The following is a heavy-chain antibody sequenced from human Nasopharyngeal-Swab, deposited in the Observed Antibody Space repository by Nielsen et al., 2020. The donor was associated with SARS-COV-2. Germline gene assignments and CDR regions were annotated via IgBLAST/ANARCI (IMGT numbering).Heavy chain of an antibody. CDR2: ISYDGSNK. Sequence: GGSLRLSCAASGFTFSSYGMHWVRQAPGKGLEWVAVISYDGSNKYYADSVKGRFTISRDNSKNTLYLQMNSLRAEDTAVYYCAKDRSVSCSGGSCYSTSRYYGMDVWCQGTTVTVSS. CDR1: GFTFSSYG. V-gene: IGHV3-30*18. J-gene: IGHJ6*02. CDR3: AKDRSVSCSGGSCYSTSRYYGMDV. D-gene: IGHD2-15*01.